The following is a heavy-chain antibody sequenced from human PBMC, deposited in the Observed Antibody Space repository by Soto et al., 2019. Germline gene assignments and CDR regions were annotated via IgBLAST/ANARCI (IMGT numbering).Heavy chain of an antibody. D-gene: IGHD3-3*01. CDR3: ARLFWSGYYTTFAFDI. Sequence: SETLSLTCAVYGGSFSGYYWSWIRQPPGKGLEWIGEINHSGSTNYNPSLKSRVTISVDTSKNQFSLKLSSVTAADTAVYYCARLFWSGYYTTFAFDIWGQGTMVTVS. CDR2: INHSGST. V-gene: IGHV4-34*01. J-gene: IGHJ3*02. CDR1: GGSFSGYY.